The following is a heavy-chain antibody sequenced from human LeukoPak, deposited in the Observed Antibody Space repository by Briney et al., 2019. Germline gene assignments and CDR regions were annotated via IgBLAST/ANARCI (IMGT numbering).Heavy chain of an antibody. J-gene: IGHJ4*02. V-gene: IGHV3-48*03. CDR3: ARDDLHSYYYDSSGYYSGFDY. Sequence: GGSLRLSCAASGFTFSSYEMNWVRQAPGKGLEWVSYISSSGSTIYYADSVKGRFTISRDSAKNSLYLQMNSLRAEDPAVYYCARDDLHSYYYDSSGYYSGFDYWGQGTLVTVSS. CDR1: GFTFSSYE. CDR2: ISSSGSTI. D-gene: IGHD3-22*01.